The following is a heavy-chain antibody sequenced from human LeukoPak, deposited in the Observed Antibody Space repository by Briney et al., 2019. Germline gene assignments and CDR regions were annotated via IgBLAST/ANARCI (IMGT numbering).Heavy chain of an antibody. D-gene: IGHD3-9*01. V-gene: IGHV3-74*01. CDR3: ARDVDWILFDY. Sequence: GGSLRLSCAASGFTFSTYWMHWVRQVPGKGLVWVSRVNREGTTSAYADSVKGRFTISRDNDKNTLYLQMNSLRVEDTAVYYCARDVDWILFDYWGQGTLVAVSS. CDR1: GFTFSTYW. J-gene: IGHJ4*02. CDR2: VNREGTTS.